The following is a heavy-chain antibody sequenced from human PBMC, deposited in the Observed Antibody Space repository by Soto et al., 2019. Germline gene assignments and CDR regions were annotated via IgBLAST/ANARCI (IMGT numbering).Heavy chain of an antibody. D-gene: IGHD3-3*01. CDR1: GDSFSTYL. CDR2: ISYSGST. CDR3: ARHTHAISISDH. V-gene: IGHV4-59*01. J-gene: IGHJ4*02. Sequence: SETLSLTCTVSGDSFSTYLWSWIRQPPGKGLEWIGFISYSGSTNYNPSLKSRVSISVDTSKNQFSLMLTSVTAADTAVYYCARHTHAISISDHWGQGTLVTVS.